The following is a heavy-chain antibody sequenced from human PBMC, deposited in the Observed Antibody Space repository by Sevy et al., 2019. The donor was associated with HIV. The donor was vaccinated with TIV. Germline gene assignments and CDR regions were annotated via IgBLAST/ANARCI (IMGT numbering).Heavy chain of an antibody. CDR3: ARCWKNLGESYYYYGMDV. D-gene: IGHD1-1*01. J-gene: IGHJ6*02. CDR1: GFTFKNYA. V-gene: IGHV3-11*01. Sequence: GGSLRLSCTASGFTFKNYAVTWVRQAPGKGLEWVSYISSSGSTIYYADSVKGRFTISRDNAKNSLYLQMNSLRAEDTAVYYCARCWKNLGESYYYYGMDVWGQGTTVTVSS. CDR2: ISSSGSTI.